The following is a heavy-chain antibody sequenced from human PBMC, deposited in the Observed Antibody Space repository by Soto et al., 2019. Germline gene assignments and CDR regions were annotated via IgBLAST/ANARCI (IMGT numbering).Heavy chain of an antibody. D-gene: IGHD1-26*01. J-gene: IGHJ4*02. V-gene: IGHV3-33*01. CDR1: GFSFGDYG. Sequence: GGSLRLSCEVSGFSFGDYGMLWVRQAPGKGLEWVAVIWFDGSKKYYVDSVKGRFSISRDNSKNTLALQMNSLRADDTAVYYCARDRGGATSGFDIWGQGTLVTVSS. CDR3: ARDRGGATSGFDI. CDR2: IWFDGSKK.